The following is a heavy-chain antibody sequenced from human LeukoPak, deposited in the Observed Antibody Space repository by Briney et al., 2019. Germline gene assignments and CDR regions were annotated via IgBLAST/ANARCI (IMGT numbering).Heavy chain of an antibody. J-gene: IGHJ4*02. Sequence: GESLRLSCAASGFTFSNAWMSWVRQPPGKGLEWVGRIKSKTDGGTTDYAAPVKGRFTISRDDSKNALYLQMNSLKTEDTAVYYCTTPTGYSSGWPVDYWDQGAVVTVSS. V-gene: IGHV3-15*01. CDR1: GFTFSNAW. CDR2: IKSKTDGGTT. CDR3: TTPTGYSSGWPVDY. D-gene: IGHD6-19*01.